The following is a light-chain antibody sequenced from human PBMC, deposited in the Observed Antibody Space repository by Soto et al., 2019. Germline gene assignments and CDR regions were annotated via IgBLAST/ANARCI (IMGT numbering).Light chain of an antibody. CDR1: SSDVGGYNY. J-gene: IGLJ2*01. CDR3: SSYTSSSLVV. V-gene: IGLV2-14*01. CDR2: EVS. Sequence: QSALTQPASVSGSPGQSITISCTGTSSDVGGYNYVSWYQQHPGKAPKLMIYEVSNRPSGVSNRFSGSKSGNTASLPISGLQAEDEADYYCSSYTSSSLVVFGGGTQLTVL.